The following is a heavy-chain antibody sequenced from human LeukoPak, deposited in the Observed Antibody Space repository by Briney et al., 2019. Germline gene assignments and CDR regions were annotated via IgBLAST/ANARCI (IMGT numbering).Heavy chain of an antibody. Sequence: GAPLKASCKASGYTFTTYGIICVPQAPGHSLQGRGWISSYNGNTIYAQKLQRRVTMTTDTSTSTAYMELRSLRSDDTAVYYCARYSSGWYGYYFDYGGQGTVVTVS. J-gene: IGHJ4*02. CDR1: GYTFTTYG. CDR3: ARYSSGWYGYYFDY. V-gene: IGHV1-18*04. CDR2: ISSYNGNT. D-gene: IGHD6-19*01.